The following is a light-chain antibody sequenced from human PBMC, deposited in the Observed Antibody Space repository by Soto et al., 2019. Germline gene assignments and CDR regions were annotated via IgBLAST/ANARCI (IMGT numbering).Light chain of an antibody. J-gene: IGKJ4*01. CDR1: QSISSW. CDR2: KAS. CDR3: QQYERYPMT. V-gene: IGKV1-5*03. Sequence: DSQMTQYPSTLSASVGDRVTITCRASQSISSWLAWYQQKPGKAPKLLISKASTLQSGVPPRFSGSGYGTEFTLTISSLQTDDFATSYCQQYERYPMTFGGGTKVEIK.